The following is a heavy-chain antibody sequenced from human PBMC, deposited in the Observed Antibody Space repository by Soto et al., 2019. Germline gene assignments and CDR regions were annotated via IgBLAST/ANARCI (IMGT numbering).Heavy chain of an antibody. D-gene: IGHD1-26*01. Sequence: GASVKVSCKASGGTFSSYAISWVRQAPGQGLEWMGGIIPIFGTANYAQKFQGRVTITADESTSTAYMELSSLRSEDTAVYYCARADHISGSYYDYYYGMDVWGQGTTVTVSS. CDR3: ARADHISGSYYDYYYGMDV. CDR1: GGTFSSYA. V-gene: IGHV1-69*13. J-gene: IGHJ6*02. CDR2: IIPIFGTA.